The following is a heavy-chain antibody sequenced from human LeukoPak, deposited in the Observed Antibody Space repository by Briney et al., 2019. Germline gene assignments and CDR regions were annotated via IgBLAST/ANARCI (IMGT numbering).Heavy chain of an antibody. CDR2: VRNNANGYRT. D-gene: IGHD2-15*01. CDR3: ARSGYCGAGTCYSDYFDY. Sequence: GGSLRLSCAASAFTLSDHYMDWVRQAPGKGLEWVGRVRNNANGYRTEYAAPVEGRFTVSGDASKNSLYLQMNSLKTEDTAVYYCARSGYCGAGTCYSDYFDYWGLGTLVTVSS. J-gene: IGHJ4*02. CDR1: AFTLSDHY. V-gene: IGHV3-72*01.